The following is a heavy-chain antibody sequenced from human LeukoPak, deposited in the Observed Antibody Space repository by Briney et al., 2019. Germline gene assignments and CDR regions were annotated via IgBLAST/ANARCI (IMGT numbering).Heavy chain of an antibody. CDR1: GFTFSSYS. CDR2: ISSSSSYI. V-gene: IGHV3-21*01. D-gene: IGHD2-2*01. J-gene: IGHJ4*02. Sequence: GGSLRLSCAASGFTFSSYSMNWVRQAPGKGLEWVSSISSSSSYIYYADSVKGRFTISRDNAKNSLYLQMNSLRAEDTAVYYCARDVGYCSSTSCYPSFDYWGQGTLVTVSS. CDR3: ARDVGYCSSTSCYPSFDY.